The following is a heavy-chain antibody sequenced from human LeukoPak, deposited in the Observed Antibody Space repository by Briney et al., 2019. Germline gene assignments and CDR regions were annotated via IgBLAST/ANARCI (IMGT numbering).Heavy chain of an antibody. CDR1: GGFISSDDYY. CDR2: ITYSGST. CDR3: ARGGVGGYDYFDS. J-gene: IGHJ4*02. V-gene: IGHV4-30-4*01. D-gene: IGHD5-12*01. Sequence: KPSQTLSLTCTVSGGFISSDDYYWSWIRQPPGKGLEWIGHITYSGSTDYSPSLRSRVTMSVDTSKNQFSLKLNSVTAAETAMYFCARGGVGGYDYFDSWGQGTLVAVSS.